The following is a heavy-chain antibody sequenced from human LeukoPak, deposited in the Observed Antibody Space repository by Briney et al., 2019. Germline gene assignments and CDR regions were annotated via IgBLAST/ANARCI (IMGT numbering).Heavy chain of an antibody. V-gene: IGHV3-48*02. CDR1: GFTFSTYR. CDR2: ISSGSNTI. CDR3: ARGSYYAPYYFDY. J-gene: IGHJ4*02. Sequence: GGSLRLSCAASGFTFSTYRMNWVRQAPGKGLEWLSYISSGSNTIFYADSVKGRFTISRDSAKNSLFLQVNSLRDEDTAVYYCARGSYYAPYYFDYWGQGTLVTVSS. D-gene: IGHD1-26*01.